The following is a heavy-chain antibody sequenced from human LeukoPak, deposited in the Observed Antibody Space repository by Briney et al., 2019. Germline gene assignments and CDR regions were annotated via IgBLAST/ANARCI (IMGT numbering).Heavy chain of an antibody. CDR2: IKQDGSET. CDR3: AKDIVRWELDALDI. Sequence: PGGSLRLSCGASGFSFSDYWMIWVRQAPGKGPEWVANIKQDGSETYYLDSVKGRFTISRDNSKNTLYLQMNSLRAEDTAVYYCAKDIVRWELDALDIWGQGTMVTVSS. V-gene: IGHV3-7*03. J-gene: IGHJ3*02. CDR1: GFSFSDYW. D-gene: IGHD1-26*01.